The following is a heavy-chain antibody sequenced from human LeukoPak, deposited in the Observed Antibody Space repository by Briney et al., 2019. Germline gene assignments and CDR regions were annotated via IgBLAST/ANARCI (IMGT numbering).Heavy chain of an antibody. CDR2: IIPIFGTA. D-gene: IGHD3-3*01. V-gene: IGHV1-69*13. J-gene: IGHJ6*03. CDR1: GGTFSSYA. Sequence: SVKVSCKASGGTFSSYAISWVRQAPGQGLEWMGGIIPIFGTANYAQKFQGRVTITADESTSTAYMELSSLRSEDTAVYYCARNRTNGYDFWSGYYTGNYYYYMDVWGKGTTVTFSS. CDR3: ARNRTNGYDFWSGYYTGNYYYYMDV.